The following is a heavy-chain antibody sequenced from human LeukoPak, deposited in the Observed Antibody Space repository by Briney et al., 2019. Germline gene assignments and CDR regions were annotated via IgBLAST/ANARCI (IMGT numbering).Heavy chain of an antibody. CDR3: AKDSYCSSTSCYRGVFDY. CDR2: ISWNSGSI. D-gene: IGHD2-2*01. Sequence: PGGSLRLSCAASGFTFDDYAMHWVRQAPGKGLEWVSGISWNSGSIGYADSVKGRFTISRDNAKNSLYLQMNSLRAEDTALYYCAKDSYCSSTSCYRGVFDYWGQGTLVTVSS. CDR1: GFTFDDYA. J-gene: IGHJ4*02. V-gene: IGHV3-9*01.